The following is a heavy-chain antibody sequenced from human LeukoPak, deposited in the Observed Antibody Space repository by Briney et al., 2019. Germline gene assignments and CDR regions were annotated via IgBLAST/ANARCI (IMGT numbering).Heavy chain of an antibody. CDR2: INPNTGDT. CDR3: ARDERFCNGDNHYPDLGY. CDR1: GYTFTDYY. D-gene: IGHD2-15*01. Sequence: ASVKVSCKASGYTFTDYYLFWVRQAPGQGLEWMGWINPNTGDTRYGQKFQGRVTLTRDTSIRTTYMELSSLRSDDTAVYYCARDERFCNGDNHYPDLGYWGQGTLVTVSS. V-gene: IGHV1-2*02. J-gene: IGHJ4*02.